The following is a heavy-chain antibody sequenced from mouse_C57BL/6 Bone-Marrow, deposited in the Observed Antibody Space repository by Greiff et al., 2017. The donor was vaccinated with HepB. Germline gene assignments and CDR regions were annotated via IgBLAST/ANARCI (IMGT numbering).Heavy chain of an antibody. CDR2: IYPGSGST. CDR3: AIRRTYYSNYDAMDY. V-gene: IGHV1-55*01. J-gene: IGHJ4*01. Sequence: QVQLQQPGAELVKPGASVKMSCKASGYTFTSYWITWVKQRPGQGLEWIGDIYPGSGSTNYNEKFKSKATLTVDTSSSTAYMQLSSLTSEDSAVYYCAIRRTYYSNYDAMDYWGQGTSVTVSS. CDR1: GYTFTSYW. D-gene: IGHD2-5*01.